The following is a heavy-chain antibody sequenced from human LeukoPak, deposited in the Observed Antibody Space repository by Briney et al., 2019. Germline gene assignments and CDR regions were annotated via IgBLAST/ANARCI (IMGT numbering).Heavy chain of an antibody. CDR1: GFTFSDYY. J-gene: IGHJ4*02. D-gene: IGHD6-13*01. CDR2: ISSSGSYT. Sequence: GGSLRLSCAASGFTFSDYYMSWIRQAPGKGLEWVSYISSSGSYTNYADSVKGRFTISRDNAENSLYLQMNSLRAEDTAVYYCARLYSSTWYFFDYWGQGTLVTVSS. CDR3: ARLYSSTWYFFDY. V-gene: IGHV3-11*03.